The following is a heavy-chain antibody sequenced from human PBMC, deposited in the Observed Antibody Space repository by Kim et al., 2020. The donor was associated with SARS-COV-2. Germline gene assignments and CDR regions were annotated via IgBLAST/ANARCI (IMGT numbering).Heavy chain of an antibody. CDR3: ALGDTDYYYYGMDV. Sequence: ADYVKGRFTISRDNAKNSLYLKMKSLRAEEKAGYYCALGDTDYYYYGMDVWGQGTTVTVSS. D-gene: IGHD4-17*01. V-gene: IGHV3-48*03. J-gene: IGHJ6*02.